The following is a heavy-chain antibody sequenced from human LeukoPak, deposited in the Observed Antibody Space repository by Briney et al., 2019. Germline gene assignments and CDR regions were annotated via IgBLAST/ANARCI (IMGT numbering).Heavy chain of an antibody. Sequence: PGGSLRLSCAVSGFIVTGNYMTWVRLAPGKGPEWVSTIYSGGTTFYTDSVRGRFTISRDNSKNTLYLQMNSLRAEDTAVYYCAKQAIRGSYGYDFDYWGQGTLVTVSS. V-gene: IGHV3-66*04. D-gene: IGHD5-18*01. CDR3: AKQAIRGSYGYDFDY. CDR2: IYSGGTT. CDR1: GFIVTGNY. J-gene: IGHJ4*02.